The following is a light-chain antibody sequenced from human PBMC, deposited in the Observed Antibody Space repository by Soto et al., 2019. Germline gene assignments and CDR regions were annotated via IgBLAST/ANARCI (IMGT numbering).Light chain of an antibody. CDR3: QQVKSYPRT. CDR2: AAS. Sequence: DIQMTQSPSSLSASVGDRVTITCRASQFINRYLNWYQQKPGKAPKFLIYAASDLQSGIPSRFSGSGSGTRGTLTISSLQPEDFATYYCQQVKSYPRTFGGGTKVEIK. V-gene: IGKV1-9*01. CDR1: QFINRY. J-gene: IGKJ4*01.